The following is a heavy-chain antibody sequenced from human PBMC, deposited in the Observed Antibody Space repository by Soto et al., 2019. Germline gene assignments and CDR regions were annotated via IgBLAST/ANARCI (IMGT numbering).Heavy chain of an antibody. Sequence: GASVKVSCKASGYTFTSYYMHWVRQAPGQGLEWMGIINPSGGSTSYAQKFQGRVTMTRDTSTSTVYMELSSLRSEDTAVYYCARVIKFMYPSGSYSYFDYWGQGTLVTVSS. CDR1: GYTFTSYY. CDR3: ARVIKFMYPSGSYSYFDY. J-gene: IGHJ4*02. V-gene: IGHV1-46*01. D-gene: IGHD1-26*01. CDR2: INPSGGST.